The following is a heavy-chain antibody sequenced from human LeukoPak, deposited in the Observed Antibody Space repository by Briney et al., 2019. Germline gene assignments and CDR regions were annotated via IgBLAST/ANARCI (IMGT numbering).Heavy chain of an antibody. V-gene: IGHV3-7*03. J-gene: IGHJ4*02. D-gene: IGHD3-10*01. CDR3: EAYGSV. CDR2: IKEDGSET. CDR1: GLIFSNYW. Sequence: GGSLRLSCAASGLIFSNYWMTWVRQAPGKGLEWVANIKEDGSETYYVDSVKGRFTISRDNDKNTLYLQMNSLRAGDTAVYYCEAYGSVWGQGTLVIVSS.